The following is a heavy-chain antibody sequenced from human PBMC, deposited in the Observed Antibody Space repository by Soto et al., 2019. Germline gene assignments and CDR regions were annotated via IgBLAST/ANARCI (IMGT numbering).Heavy chain of an antibody. V-gene: IGHV1-69*12. D-gene: IGHD2-8*01. CDR1: GGTFSSSA. CDR3: ASNGESYYYYGMDV. CDR2: IIPIFGTA. Sequence: QVQLVQSGAEVKKPGSSVKVSCKASGGTFSSSAISWVRQAPGQGLEWMGGIIPIFGTAEYAQKFQGRVTITADESTSTDFMEVSSLRSEDTAVYDCASNGESYYYYGMDVWGQGTTVTVSS. J-gene: IGHJ6*02.